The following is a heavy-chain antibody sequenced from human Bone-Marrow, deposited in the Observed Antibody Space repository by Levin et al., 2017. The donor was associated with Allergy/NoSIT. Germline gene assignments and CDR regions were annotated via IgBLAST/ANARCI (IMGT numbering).Heavy chain of an antibody. CDR3: ARVRGDGDYIFDY. D-gene: IGHD4-17*01. J-gene: IGHJ4*02. CDR1: GFTFSNYG. Sequence: PSETLSLTRAASGFTFSNYGMHWVRQAPGKGLEWVAVIWNDGSNKYYADSVKGRFTISRDNSKNTLYLQMNSLRAEDTAVYYCARVRGDGDYIFDYWGQGTLVTVSS. CDR2: IWNDGSNK. V-gene: IGHV3-33*01.